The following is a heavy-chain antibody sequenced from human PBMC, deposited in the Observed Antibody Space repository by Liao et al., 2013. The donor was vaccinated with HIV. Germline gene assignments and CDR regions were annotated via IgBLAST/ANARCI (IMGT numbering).Heavy chain of an antibody. D-gene: IGHD2-2*01. J-gene: IGHJ3*02. CDR2: INRSGST. Sequence: QVQLQQWGAGLLKPSETLSLTCAVYGGSFSGYYWTWIRQPPGKGLEWIGEINRSGSTNYNPSLKSRVTISVDTSKNQFSLKLSSVTAADTAVYYCARGIPLYCSSTSCYESGAFDIWGQGTMVTVSS. CDR3: ARGIPLYCSSTSCYESGAFDI. V-gene: IGHV4-34*01. CDR1: GGSFSGYY.